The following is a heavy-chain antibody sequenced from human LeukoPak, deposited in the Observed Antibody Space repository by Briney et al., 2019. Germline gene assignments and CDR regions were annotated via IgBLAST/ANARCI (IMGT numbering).Heavy chain of an antibody. V-gene: IGHV1-2*02. Sequence: GASVKVSCKASGYTFTGYYMHWVRQAPGQGLEWMGWINPNSGGTNYAQKFQGRVTMTRDTSISTAYMELSRLRSDDTAVYYCARDRPDYDFWSGYSRDGMDVWGQGTTVTVSS. CDR1: GYTFTGYY. CDR2: INPNSGGT. CDR3: ARDRPDYDFWSGYSRDGMDV. J-gene: IGHJ6*02. D-gene: IGHD3-3*01.